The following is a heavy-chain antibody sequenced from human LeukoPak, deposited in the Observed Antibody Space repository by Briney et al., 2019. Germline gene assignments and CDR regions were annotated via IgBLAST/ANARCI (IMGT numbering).Heavy chain of an antibody. J-gene: IGHJ6*02. Sequence: PGGSLRLSCAASGFRFSNYTINWVRQAPGKGLEWVSCITSSGSYKFYADSVKGRFTISRDNAKNSLYLQMNSLRVEDTAVYYCAREGYDYVWQATEQDGMDVWGQGTTVTVSS. CDR3: AREGYDYVWQATEQDGMDV. D-gene: IGHD3-16*01. CDR1: GFRFSNYT. CDR2: ITSSGSYK. V-gene: IGHV3-21*01.